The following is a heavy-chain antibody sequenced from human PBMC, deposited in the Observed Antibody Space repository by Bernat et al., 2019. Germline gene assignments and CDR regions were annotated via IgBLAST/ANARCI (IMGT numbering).Heavy chain of an antibody. CDR2: SKNKANSYTA. V-gene: IGHV3-72*01. CDR3: TRLERGGRSDY. J-gene: IGHJ4*02. Sequence: EVQLVESGGGLVQPGGSLRLSCVGSGFTLSDHYMDWVRQTPGKGLEWIGRSKNKANSYTAEYAASVKGRFTISREDSKNLLSLQMNSLQTDDTAVYYCTRLERGGRSDYWGQGTLVTVSS. D-gene: IGHD1-26*01. CDR1: GFTLSDHY.